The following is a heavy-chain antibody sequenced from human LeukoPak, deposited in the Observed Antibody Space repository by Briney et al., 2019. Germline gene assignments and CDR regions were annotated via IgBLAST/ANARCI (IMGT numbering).Heavy chain of an antibody. J-gene: IGHJ6*02. CDR3: ASSLPAARSYYYGMDV. V-gene: IGHV1-46*01. CDR1: GYTFTGYY. CDR2: INPSGGST. Sequence: ASVKVSCKASGYTFTGYYMHWVRQAPGQGLEWMGIINPSGGSTSYAQKFQGRVTMTRDTSTSTVYMKLSSLRSEDTAVYYCASSLPAARSYYYGMDVWGQGTTVTVSS. D-gene: IGHD2-2*01.